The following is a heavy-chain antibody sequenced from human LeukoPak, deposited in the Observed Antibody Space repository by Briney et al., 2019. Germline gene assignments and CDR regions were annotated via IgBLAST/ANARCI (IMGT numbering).Heavy chain of an antibody. Sequence: SETLSLTCSVSGGSIRSYHWNWIRQPSGKGLEWIGIVFNNGGTKHNPSLKSRVAISVDTSKNQFALKLSSVTAADTAVYYCVASYGGYVLDYWGQGALVIVSS. J-gene: IGHJ4*02. V-gene: IGHV4-59*01. D-gene: IGHD5-12*01. CDR2: VFNNGGT. CDR3: VASYGGYVLDY. CDR1: GGSIRSYH.